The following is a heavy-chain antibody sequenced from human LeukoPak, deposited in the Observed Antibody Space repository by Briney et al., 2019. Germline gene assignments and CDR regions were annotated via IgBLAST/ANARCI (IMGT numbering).Heavy chain of an antibody. CDR1: GGSISNYY. Sequence: PSETLSLTCTVSGGSISNYYWSWIRQPAGKGLEWIGRISTSGSTNYNPSLKSRVTMSVDTSKNQFSLKLSSVTAADTAVYYCARGSYSSGWYNGAYWGQGTLVTVSS. CDR3: ARGSYSSGWYNGAY. V-gene: IGHV4-4*07. D-gene: IGHD6-19*01. J-gene: IGHJ4*02. CDR2: ISTSGST.